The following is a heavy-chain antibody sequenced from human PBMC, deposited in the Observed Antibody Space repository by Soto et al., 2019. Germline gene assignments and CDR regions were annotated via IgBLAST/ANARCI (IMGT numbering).Heavy chain of an antibody. D-gene: IGHD3-3*01. CDR1: GGSISSGDYY. CDR2: IYYSGST. V-gene: IGHV4-30-4*01. J-gene: IGHJ6*02. Sequence: LSLTCTVSGGSISSGDYYWSWIRQPPGKGLEWIGYIYYSGSTYYNPSLKSRVTISVDTSKNQFSLKLSSVTAADTAVYYCARTRNSMGFWSGTYEYGMDVWGQGTTVTVSS. CDR3: ARTRNSMGFWSGTYEYGMDV.